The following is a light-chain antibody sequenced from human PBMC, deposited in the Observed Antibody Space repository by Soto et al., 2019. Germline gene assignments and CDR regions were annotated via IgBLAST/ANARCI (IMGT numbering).Light chain of an antibody. Sequence: QSALTQPPSASGSPGQSVTISCTGTSSDVGGYNFVSWYLQHPGKAPKLLIYEVSKRPSGVPDRFSGSKSGNTASLTVSGLQAEDEADYYCSSYAGSNHVLFGGGTQLTVL. CDR2: EVS. J-gene: IGLJ2*01. CDR3: SSYAGSNHVL. V-gene: IGLV2-8*01. CDR1: SSDVGGYNF.